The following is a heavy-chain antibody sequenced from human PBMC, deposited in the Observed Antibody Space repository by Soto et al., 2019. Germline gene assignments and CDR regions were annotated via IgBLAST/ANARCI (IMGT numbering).Heavy chain of an antibody. D-gene: IGHD2-15*01. CDR3: ARDRYCSGGSCYSDATYNWFDP. V-gene: IGHV1-69*04. CDR1: GVSISSSS. Sequence: GASVELGCAAPGVSISSSSRRWARQAPGQGLEWMGRIIPILGIANYAQKFQGRVTITADKSTSTAYMELSSLRSEDTAVYYCARDRYCSGGSCYSDATYNWFDPWGQGTLVTVSS. J-gene: IGHJ5*02. CDR2: IIPILGIA.